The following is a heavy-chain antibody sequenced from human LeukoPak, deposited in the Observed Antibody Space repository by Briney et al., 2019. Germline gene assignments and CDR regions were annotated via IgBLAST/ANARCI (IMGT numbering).Heavy chain of an antibody. CDR2: ITSSGDGT. CDR1: GFTFSIYA. Sequence: GGSLRLSCAASGFTFSIYAMSWVRQAPGKGLQWVSSITSSGDGTYYADSVKGRFTISRDNSENMLYLQMNSLRVEDTAVYFCAKDRPNYYGSNGHYYRRDGDYGGQGTLVTVSS. D-gene: IGHD3-22*01. J-gene: IGHJ4*02. V-gene: IGHV3-23*01. CDR3: AKDRPNYYGSNGHYYRRDGDY.